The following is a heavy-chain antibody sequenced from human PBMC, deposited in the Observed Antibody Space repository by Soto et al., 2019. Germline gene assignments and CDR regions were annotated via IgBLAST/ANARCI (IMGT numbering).Heavy chain of an antibody. J-gene: IGHJ3*02. V-gene: IGHV5-51*01. CDR2: IYPGDSDT. CDR1: GYSFTSYW. Sequence: GESLKISCKGSGYSFTSYWIGWVRQMPGKGLEWMGIIYPGDSDTRYSPSLQGQVTISADKSISTAYLQWSSLKASDTAMYYCARQRDSSGYIDAFDIWGQGTMVTVSS. D-gene: IGHD3-22*01. CDR3: ARQRDSSGYIDAFDI.